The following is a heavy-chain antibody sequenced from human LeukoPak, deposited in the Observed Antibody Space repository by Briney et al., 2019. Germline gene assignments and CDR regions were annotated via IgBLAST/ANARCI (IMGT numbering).Heavy chain of an antibody. Sequence: GGSLRLSCAASGFTFDDYAMHWVRQAPGKDLEWVSLISGDGGSTYYADSVKGRFTISRDNSKNSLYLQMNSLRTEDTALYYCAKDTGFLSGSSPWGQGTMVTVSS. CDR1: GFTFDDYA. V-gene: IGHV3-43*02. J-gene: IGHJ3*01. CDR3: AKDTGFLSGSSP. CDR2: ISGDGGST. D-gene: IGHD1-26*01.